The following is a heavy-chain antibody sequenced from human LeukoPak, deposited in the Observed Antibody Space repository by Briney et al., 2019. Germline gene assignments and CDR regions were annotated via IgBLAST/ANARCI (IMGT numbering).Heavy chain of an antibody. CDR3: ARDFRYDSSGYGY. D-gene: IGHD3-22*01. Sequence: PGGSLRLSCAASGFTFSSYAMLWVRQAPGKGLEWVAVISYDGSNKYYADSVKGRFTISRDNSKNTLYLQMNSLRAEDTSVYYCARDFRYDSSGYGYWGQGTLVTVSS. J-gene: IGHJ4*02. V-gene: IGHV3-30*01. CDR1: GFTFSSYA. CDR2: ISYDGSNK.